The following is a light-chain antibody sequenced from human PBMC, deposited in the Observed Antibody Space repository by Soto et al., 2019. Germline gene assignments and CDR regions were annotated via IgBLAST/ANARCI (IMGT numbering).Light chain of an antibody. CDR3: LSFDSSLSVV. CDR2: GNT. CDR1: SSSIGAGYD. Sequence: QAVVTQPPSVSRAPGQRVTISCTGSSSSIGAGYDVHWYQQLPGRAPKLLIYGNTNRPSGVPDRFSGSKSGTSASLAITGLQAEDESDYYCLSFDSSLSVVFGGGTKLTVL. J-gene: IGLJ2*01. V-gene: IGLV1-40*01.